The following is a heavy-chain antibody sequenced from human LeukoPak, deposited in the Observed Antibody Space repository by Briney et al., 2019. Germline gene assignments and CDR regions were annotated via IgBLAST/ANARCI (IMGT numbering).Heavy chain of an antibody. CDR3: AKGGQYYFDY. D-gene: IGHD1-26*01. Sequence: GRSLRLSCAASGFTFSTYGMHWVRQAPGKGLEWVAVISYDGSNKFYADSVKGRFTISRDNSKNTLYLQMNSLRAEDTAVYYCAKGGQYYFDYWGQGTLVTVSS. J-gene: IGHJ4*02. V-gene: IGHV3-30*18. CDR1: GFTFSTYG. CDR2: ISYDGSNK.